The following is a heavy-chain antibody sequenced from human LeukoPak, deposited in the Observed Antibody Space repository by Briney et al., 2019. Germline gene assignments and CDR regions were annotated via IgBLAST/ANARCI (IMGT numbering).Heavy chain of an antibody. CDR3: AKLHSATITADFDH. CDR2: ISIGGDYT. V-gene: IGHV3-23*01. Sequence: GGSLRLSCAASGFTFSGSAMSWVRQAPGKGLEWVSGISIGGDYTYYADSVKGCFTISRDNSKNTLSLQMSNLRAEDTAIYYCAKLHSATITADFDHWGQGTLVTVSS. D-gene: IGHD1-14*01. CDR1: GFTFSGSA. J-gene: IGHJ4*02.